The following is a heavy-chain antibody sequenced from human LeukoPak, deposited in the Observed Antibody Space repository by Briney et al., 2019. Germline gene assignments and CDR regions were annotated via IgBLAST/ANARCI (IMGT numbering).Heavy chain of an antibody. CDR1: GGSITSYF. Sequence: SETLSLPCTVSGGSITSYFWIWLRQPPGKGLEWIGYIYYIGSTNYNPSLKSRVTISVDKRKNQFSLKLSSVTAADTAVYYCAITSSPYYDMGVWGKGTTVTVAS. CDR3: AITSSPYYDMGV. V-gene: IGHV4-59*01. CDR2: IYYIGST. J-gene: IGHJ6*03.